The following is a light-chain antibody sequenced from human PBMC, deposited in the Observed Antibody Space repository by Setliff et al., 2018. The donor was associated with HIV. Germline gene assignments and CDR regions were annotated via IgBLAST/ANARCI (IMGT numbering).Light chain of an antibody. V-gene: IGLV2-14*02. CDR1: SSDIGSYDL. Sequence: QSVLAQPASVSGSPGQSITISCTGTSSDIGSYDLVSWYQHHPGKAPKLMIYDVNDRPSGVSNRFSGSKSGNTASLTISGLQAEDEADYYCSSYTSSTTLVFGTGTKVTVL. CDR2: DVN. J-gene: IGLJ1*01. CDR3: SSYTSSTTLV.